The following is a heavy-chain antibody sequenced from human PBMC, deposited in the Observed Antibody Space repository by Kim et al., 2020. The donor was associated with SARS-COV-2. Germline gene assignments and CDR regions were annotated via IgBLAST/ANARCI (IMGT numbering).Heavy chain of an antibody. CDR1: GFTFDDYA. J-gene: IGHJ3*02. CDR2: ISWNSGSI. D-gene: IGHD3-22*01. Sequence: GGSLRLSCAASGFTFDDYAMHWVRQAPGKGLEWVSGISWNSGSIGYADSVKGRFTISRDNAKNSLYLQMNSLRAEDTALYYCAKDISSYYYDSSGYSGEGAFDIWGQGTMVTVSS. V-gene: IGHV3-9*01. CDR3: AKDISSYYYDSSGYSGEGAFDI.